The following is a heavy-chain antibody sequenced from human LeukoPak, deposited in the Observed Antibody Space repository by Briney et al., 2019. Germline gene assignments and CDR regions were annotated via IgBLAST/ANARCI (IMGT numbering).Heavy chain of an antibody. J-gene: IGHJ4*02. Sequence: ASVKGSSKASGVTFSIYTISWERHPPGQGLECRGRIIPILCIANYAQNCPGKVTITAHKSTSTAYQELSSPRSEDMDVCYCARDLEGYYDSSGSYPLDYWGQGTLVTVSS. V-gene: IGHV1-69*04. CDR3: ARDLEGYYDSSGSYPLDY. CDR1: GVTFSIYT. CDR2: IIPILCIA. D-gene: IGHD3-22*01.